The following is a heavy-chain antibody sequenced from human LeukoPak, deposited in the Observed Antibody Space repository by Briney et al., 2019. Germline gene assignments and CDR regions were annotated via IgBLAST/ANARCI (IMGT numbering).Heavy chain of an antibody. CDR2: INSDGSST. V-gene: IGHV3-74*01. Sequence: PGGSLRLSCAASGFTFSSYWMHWVRQGPGKGLVWVSRINSDGSSTSYADSVKGRFTISRDNAKNTLYLQMDSLRAEDTAVYYCARVSTNSAIDYWGQGTLVTVSS. D-gene: IGHD5/OR15-5a*01. CDR3: ARVSTNSAIDY. CDR1: GFTFSSYW. J-gene: IGHJ4*02.